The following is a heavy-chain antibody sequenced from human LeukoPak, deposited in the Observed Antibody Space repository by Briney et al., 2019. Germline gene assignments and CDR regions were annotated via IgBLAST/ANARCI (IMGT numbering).Heavy chain of an antibody. Sequence: PGGSLRLSCRASGITVSNDSIAWVRQAPGTGLEWVSVIYAAGSTFYADSVRGRFTISRDKLRNTVFLQMNSLRVEDTAIYFCARFGNALYYWGQGTLVAVSS. J-gene: IGHJ4*02. CDR3: ARFGNALYY. D-gene: IGHD1-14*01. CDR1: GITVSNDS. CDR2: IYAAGST. V-gene: IGHV3-53*01.